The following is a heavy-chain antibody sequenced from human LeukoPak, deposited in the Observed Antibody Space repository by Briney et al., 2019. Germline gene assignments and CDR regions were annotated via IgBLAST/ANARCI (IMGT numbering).Heavy chain of an antibody. D-gene: IGHD3-10*01. V-gene: IGHV1-18*01. CDR3: AASGFGFGELPSYFYYYMDV. Sequence: ASVKVSCKASGYTFTSYGISWVRQAPGQGLEWMGWISAYNGNTNYAQKFQERVTITRDMSTGTAYMELSSLRSEDTAVYYCAASGFGFGELPSYFYYYMDVWGKGTTVTISS. CDR2: ISAYNGNT. J-gene: IGHJ6*03. CDR1: GYTFTSYG.